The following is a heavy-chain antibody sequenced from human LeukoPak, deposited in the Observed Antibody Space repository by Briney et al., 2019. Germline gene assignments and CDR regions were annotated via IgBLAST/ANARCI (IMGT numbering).Heavy chain of an antibody. V-gene: IGHV1-18*04. D-gene: IGHD1-26*01. J-gene: IGHJ4*02. CDR1: GYTFTSHG. CDR3: ARGELLSLDY. Sequence: ASVEVSCKASGYTFTSHGITWVRQATGQGLEWMGWISAYNGNTNYAQKLQGRVTMTTDTSTSTAYMELRSLRSDDTAVYYCARGELLSLDYWGQGTLVTVSS. CDR2: ISAYNGNT.